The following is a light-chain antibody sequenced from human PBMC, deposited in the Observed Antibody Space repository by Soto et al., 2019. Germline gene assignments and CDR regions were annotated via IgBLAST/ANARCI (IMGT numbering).Light chain of an antibody. CDR2: VTSDGSH. V-gene: IGLV4-69*01. CDR1: SGHSRYA. J-gene: IGLJ2*01. Sequence: QLVLTQLPSASASLGASVKLTCTLSSGHSRYAIAWHQQQPEKGPRHLMKVTSDGSHIKGDGIPDRFSGSSSGAERYLTISSLQSEDEADYYCQTWGTGIVVFGGGTKLTVL. CDR3: QTWGTGIVV.